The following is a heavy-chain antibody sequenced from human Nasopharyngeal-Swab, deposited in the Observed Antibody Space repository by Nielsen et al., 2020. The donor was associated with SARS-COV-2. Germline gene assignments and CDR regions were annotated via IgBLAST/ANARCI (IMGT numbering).Heavy chain of an antibody. CDR3: ASYYDSSGYLPGGYGMDV. V-gene: IGHV1-18*01. Sequence: ASVKVSCKASGYTFTSYGISWVRQAPGQGLEWMGWISAYNGNTNYAQKLQGRVTMTTDTSTSTAYMELRSLRSDDTAVYYCASYYDSSGYLPGGYGMDVWGQGTTVTVSS. D-gene: IGHD3-22*01. CDR2: ISAYNGNT. CDR1: GYTFTSYG. J-gene: IGHJ6*02.